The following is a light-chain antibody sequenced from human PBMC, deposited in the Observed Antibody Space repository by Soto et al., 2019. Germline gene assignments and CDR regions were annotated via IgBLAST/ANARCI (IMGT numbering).Light chain of an antibody. V-gene: IGKV1-27*01. Sequence: DIQMTQSPSSLSASIGDRVTISCRASQGISNSLAWYQQKAGEVPKLLIYAASTSHSGVPSRFRGSGSGTDFTLTISSLQPEDVATYYCQNYKSAPRTFDQGTKVEIK. J-gene: IGKJ1*01. CDR2: AAS. CDR1: QGISNS. CDR3: QNYKSAPRT.